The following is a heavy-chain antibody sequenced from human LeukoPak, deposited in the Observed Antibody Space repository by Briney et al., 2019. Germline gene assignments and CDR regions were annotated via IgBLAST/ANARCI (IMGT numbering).Heavy chain of an antibody. V-gene: IGHV3-49*03. Sequence: QTGGSLRLSCTASGFSLRDHAMSWFRQAPGKGPEWVGFIRAKAHGGTTEKAASLEGRFTISRDDSRNIVYLQMNSLKIEDTAIYYCTRDKGYSWFAEWFDPWGQETLVTVSS. CDR3: TRDKGYSWFAEWFDP. CDR2: IRAKAHGGTT. J-gene: IGHJ5*02. CDR1: GFSLRDHA. D-gene: IGHD6-13*01.